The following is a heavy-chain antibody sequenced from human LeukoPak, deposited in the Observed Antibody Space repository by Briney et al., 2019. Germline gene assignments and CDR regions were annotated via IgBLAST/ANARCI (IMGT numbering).Heavy chain of an antibody. Sequence: PGGSLRLSCEASGFTFSAYAMTWVRQAPGQGLEWVSSIGSDNKPHYSESVKGRFAISRDNSKSMLFLQLNSLRAEDTAVYYCARRLAQTKGFDYWGQGTLVTVSS. J-gene: IGHJ4*02. CDR1: GFTFSAYA. V-gene: IGHV3-23*05. CDR2: IGSDNKP. CDR3: ARRLAQTKGFDY. D-gene: IGHD2-21*01.